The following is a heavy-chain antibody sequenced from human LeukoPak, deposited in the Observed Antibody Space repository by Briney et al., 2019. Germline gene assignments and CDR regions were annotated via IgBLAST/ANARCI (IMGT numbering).Heavy chain of an antibody. CDR2: IYYSGST. Sequence: SETLSLTCTVSGGSISSGDYYWSWIRQPPGKGLEWIGYIYYSGSTYYNPSLKSRVTISVDTSKNQFSLKVTSVTAADTAVYYCARDGGSAAAGELDYWGQGTLVTVSS. CDR1: GGSISSGDYY. CDR3: ARDGGSAAAGELDY. D-gene: IGHD6-13*01. V-gene: IGHV4-30-4*01. J-gene: IGHJ4*02.